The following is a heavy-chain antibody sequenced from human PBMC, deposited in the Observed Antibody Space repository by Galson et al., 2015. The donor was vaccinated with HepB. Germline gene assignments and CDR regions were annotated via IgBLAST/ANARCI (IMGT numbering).Heavy chain of an antibody. D-gene: IGHD4-17*01. CDR2: ISYDGSNK. J-gene: IGHJ4*02. CDR3: AKDGLRDPFDY. Sequence: SLRLSCAASGFTFSSYGMHWVRQAPGKGLEWVAVISYDGSNKYYADSVKGRFTISRDNSENTLYLQMNSLRAEDTAVYYCAKDGLRDPFDYWGQGTLVTVSS. V-gene: IGHV3-30*18. CDR1: GFTFSSYG.